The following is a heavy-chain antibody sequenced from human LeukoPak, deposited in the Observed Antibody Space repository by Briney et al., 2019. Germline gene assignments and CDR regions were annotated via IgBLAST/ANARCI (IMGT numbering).Heavy chain of an antibody. V-gene: IGHV1-8*01. CDR3: ASRWRANYYYYGMDV. Sequence: ASVKVSCKASGYTFTSYDINWVRQATGQGLEWMGWMNPNSGNTGYAQKFQGRVTMTRNTSISTAYMELSSLRSEDTAVYYCASRWRANYYYYGMDVWGQGTTVTVSS. CDR1: GYTFTSYD. J-gene: IGHJ6*02. CDR2: MNPNSGNT.